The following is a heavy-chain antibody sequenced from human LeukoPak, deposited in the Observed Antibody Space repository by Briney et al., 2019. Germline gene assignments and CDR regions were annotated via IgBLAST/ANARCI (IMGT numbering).Heavy chain of an antibody. J-gene: IGHJ6*03. CDR2: ISSSSSLI. V-gene: IGHV3-21*01. CDR3: AKVDRGDYSSSPVPYYNYYMNV. Sequence: NPGGSLRLSCAASGFTFSYYSMNWVRQAPGRGLEWVSCISSSSSLIFYSDSVRGRFTISRDNAKNLLYLHMNSLRVEDTAVYYCAKVDRGDYSSSPVPYYNYYMNVWGNGTTVTVSS. CDR1: GFTFSYYS. D-gene: IGHD6-13*01.